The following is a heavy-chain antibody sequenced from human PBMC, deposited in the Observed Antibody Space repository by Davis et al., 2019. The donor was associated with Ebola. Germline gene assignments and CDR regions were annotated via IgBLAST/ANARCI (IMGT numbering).Heavy chain of an antibody. D-gene: IGHD5-12*01. V-gene: IGHV3-23*01. CDR2: LSGSGRTT. CDR3: AKMNGYGDY. CDR1: GFTFGSSA. Sequence: GGSLRLSCAASGFTFGSSAMSWVRQAPGKGLEWVSSLSGSGRTTYYADSVRGRFTISRDNSKNTLYLQMNSLRAEDTAVYYCAKMNGYGDYWGQGTLVTVSS. J-gene: IGHJ4*02.